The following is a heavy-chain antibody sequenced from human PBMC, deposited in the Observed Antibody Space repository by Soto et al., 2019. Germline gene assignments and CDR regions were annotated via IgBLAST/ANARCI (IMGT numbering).Heavy chain of an antibody. J-gene: IGHJ5*02. V-gene: IGHV4-31*03. CDR1: GGSISSGGYY. CDR3: ARTEEIFGVVITNHWFDP. CDR2: IYYSGST. D-gene: IGHD3-3*01. Sequence: PSETPSLTCTVSGGSISSGGYYWSWIRQHPGKGLEWIGYIYYSGSTYYNPSLKSRVTISVDTSKNQFSLKLSSVTAADTAVYYCARTEEIFGVVITNHWFDPWGQGTLVTVSS.